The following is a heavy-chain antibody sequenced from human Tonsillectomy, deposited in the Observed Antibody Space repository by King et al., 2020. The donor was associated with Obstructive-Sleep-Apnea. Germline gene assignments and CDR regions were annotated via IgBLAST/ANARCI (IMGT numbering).Heavy chain of an antibody. D-gene: IGHD4-17*01. CDR1: GFTFSSYA. J-gene: IGHJ4*02. V-gene: IGHV3-23*04. CDR3: AKEDYGDYYLPDY. CDR2: ISCSGGST. Sequence: VQLVESGGGLVQPGGSLRLSCAASGFTFSSYAMDWVRQAPGKGLECVSAISCSGGSTYYADSVKGRFTISRDNSRDTLYLQMNSLRAEDTAVYYCAKEDYGDYYLPDYWGQGTLVTVSS.